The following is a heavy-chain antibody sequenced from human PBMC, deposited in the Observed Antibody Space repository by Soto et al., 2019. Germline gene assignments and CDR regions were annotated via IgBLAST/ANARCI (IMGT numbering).Heavy chain of an antibody. D-gene: IGHD3-10*01. Sequence: GESLKISCHGSGYSFTNSCIALVLQMPGEGLEWMGIIYPGDSDTRYSPSFQGQVTISADKSINTAYLQWSSLKASDTAMYYCARRGGFGRMYYFDYWGQGTLVTVSS. CDR1: GYSFTNSC. CDR3: ARRGGFGRMYYFDY. V-gene: IGHV5-51*01. CDR2: IYPGDSDT. J-gene: IGHJ4*02.